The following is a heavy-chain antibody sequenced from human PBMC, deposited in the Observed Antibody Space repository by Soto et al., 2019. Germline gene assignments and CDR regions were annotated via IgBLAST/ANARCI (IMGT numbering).Heavy chain of an antibody. Sequence: QVQLVQSGAEVKKHGASVKVSCKASGYTFTSYGISWVRQAPGQGLEWMGWISAYNGNTNYAQKLQGRVTMTTDTSTSTAYMELRSLRSDDTAVYYCARDRSYNWNQKTIDYWGQGTLVTVSS. CDR2: ISAYNGNT. D-gene: IGHD1-20*01. CDR3: ARDRSYNWNQKTIDY. V-gene: IGHV1-18*01. CDR1: GYTFTSYG. J-gene: IGHJ4*02.